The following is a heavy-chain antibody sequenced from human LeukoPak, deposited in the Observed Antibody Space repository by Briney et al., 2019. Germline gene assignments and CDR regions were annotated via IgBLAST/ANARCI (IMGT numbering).Heavy chain of an antibody. CDR3: ARGDIVVVPAAIGWFDP. CDR2: INPSGGST. D-gene: IGHD2-2*02. CDR1: GYTFTSYY. V-gene: IGHV1-46*01. J-gene: IGHJ5*02. Sequence: ASVKVSCKASGYTFTSYYMHWVRQAPGQGLEWMGIINPSGGSTSYAQKFQGRVTMTRDMSTSTVYMELSSRRSEDTPVYYCARGDIVVVPAAIGWFDPWGQGTLVTVSS.